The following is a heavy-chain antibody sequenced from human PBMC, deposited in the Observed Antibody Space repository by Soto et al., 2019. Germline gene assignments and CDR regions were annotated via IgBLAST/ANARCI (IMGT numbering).Heavy chain of an antibody. CDR3: ARGYNWNYSDAFDI. J-gene: IGHJ3*02. V-gene: IGHV4-31*03. Sequence: SDTLSLTCTVSGGSISSGGYYWSWIRQHPGKGLEWIGYIYYSGSTYYNPYLKSRVTISVDTSKNQFSLKLSSVTAADTAVYYCARGYNWNYSDAFDIWGQGTMVT. D-gene: IGHD1-7*01. CDR2: IYYSGST. CDR1: GGSISSGGYY.